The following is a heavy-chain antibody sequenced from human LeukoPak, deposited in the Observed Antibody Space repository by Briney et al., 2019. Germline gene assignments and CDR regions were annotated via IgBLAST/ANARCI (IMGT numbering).Heavy chain of an antibody. CDR2: IYYSGST. CDR1: LGSISSFY. V-gene: IGHV4-59*01. Sequence: PSETLSLTCTVSLGSISSFYWSWIRQPPGKGLEWIGYIYYSGSTNYNPSLKSRATISVDTSKNHFSLRLSSMSAADTALYYCARVGGTTTRYFDYWGQGTLVTVSS. CDR3: ARVGGTTTRYFDY. D-gene: IGHD1-1*01. J-gene: IGHJ4*02.